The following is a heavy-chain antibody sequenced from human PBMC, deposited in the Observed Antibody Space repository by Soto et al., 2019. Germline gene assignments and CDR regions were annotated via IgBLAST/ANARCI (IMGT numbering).Heavy chain of an antibody. CDR1: GGTLSNYG. D-gene: IGHD4-17*01. CDR3: ARGDATKIVVTTYYGMDV. CDR2: IIPAFGTA. Sequence: QVQLVQSGAEVKKPGSSVKVSCKASGGTLSNYGISWVRQAPGQGLEWMGGIIPAFGTANYAQKFQGRVTITADESTGTVYMEVSSLRSEDTAVYYCARGDATKIVVTTYYGMDVWGQGTTVTVSS. V-gene: IGHV1-69*12. J-gene: IGHJ6*02.